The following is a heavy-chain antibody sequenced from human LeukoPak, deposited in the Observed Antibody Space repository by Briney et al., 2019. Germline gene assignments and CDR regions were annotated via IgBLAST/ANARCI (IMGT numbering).Heavy chain of an antibody. D-gene: IGHD3-9*01. CDR1: GGSISSCY. Sequence: SETLSLTCTVSGGSISSCYWSWIRQPAGKGLERIGRIYTSGSTNYNPSLKSRVTMSVDTSKNQFSLKLSSVTAADTAVYYCARGYYDILTGYYDPWWFDPWGQGTLVTVSS. J-gene: IGHJ5*02. CDR2: IYTSGST. V-gene: IGHV4-4*07. CDR3: ARGYYDILTGYYDPWWFDP.